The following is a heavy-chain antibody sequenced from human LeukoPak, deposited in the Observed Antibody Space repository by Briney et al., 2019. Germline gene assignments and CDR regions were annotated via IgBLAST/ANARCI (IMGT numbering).Heavy chain of an antibody. CDR2: MNPNGGNT. J-gene: IGHJ6*03. V-gene: IGHV1-8*01. Sequence: SVKVSCKASGYTFTSYDINWVRQATGQGLEWMGWMNPNGGNTGYAQKFQGRVTMTRNTSISTAYMELSSLRSEDTAVYYCARVSGNYYDSSGYYHYYYYYMDVWGKGTTVTVS. CDR3: ARVSGNYYDSSGYYHYYYYYMDV. D-gene: IGHD3-22*01. CDR1: GYTFTSYD.